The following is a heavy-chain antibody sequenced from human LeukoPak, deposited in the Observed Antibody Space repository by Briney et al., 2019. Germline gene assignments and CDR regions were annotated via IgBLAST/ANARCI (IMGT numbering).Heavy chain of an antibody. CDR1: GYTFTSYG. CDR2: ISAYNGNT. CDR3: ARCVESCSGGSCYGLYYFDY. D-gene: IGHD2-15*01. Sequence: ASVKVSCKASGYTFTSYGISWVRQAPGQGLEWMGWISAYNGNTNYAQKLQGRVTMTTDTSTSTAYMELRSLRSEDTAVYYCARCVESCSGGSCYGLYYFDYWGQGTLVTVSS. J-gene: IGHJ4*02. V-gene: IGHV1-18*01.